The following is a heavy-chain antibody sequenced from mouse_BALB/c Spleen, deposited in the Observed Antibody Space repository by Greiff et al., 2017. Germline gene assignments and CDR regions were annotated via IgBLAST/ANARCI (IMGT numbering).Heavy chain of an antibody. V-gene: IGHV2-9-2*01. Sequence: QVQLKESGPGLVAPSQSLSITCTVSGFSLTSYDISWIRQPPGKGLEWLGVIWTGGGTNYNSAFMSRLSISKDNSKSQVFLKMNSLQTDDTAIYYCVRDHDYAMDYWGQGTSVTVSS. CDR3: VRDHDYAMDY. CDR2: IWTGGGT. CDR1: GFSLTSYD. J-gene: IGHJ4*01.